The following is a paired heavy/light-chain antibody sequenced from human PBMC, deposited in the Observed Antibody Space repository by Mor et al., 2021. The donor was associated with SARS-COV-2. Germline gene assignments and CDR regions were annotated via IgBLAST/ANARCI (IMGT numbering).Heavy chain of an antibody. CDR3: ARDLQVLLDPLNRRNDRYPPYYYSGLDV. CDR1: GDSVSRNRAG. CDR2: TYYRSKWST. V-gene: IGHV6-1*01. Sequence: QVQLQQSGPGLVKSSQTLSVTCAISGDSVSRNRAGWNWIRQSPSRGLEWLGRTYYRSKWSTDYAPSVKSRITINTDTSKNQFSLHLDSVTPDDTAVYYCARDLQVLLDPLNRRNDRYPPYYYSGLDVWGQGTTVTVSS. J-gene: IGHJ6*02. D-gene: IGHD3-3*01.
Light chain of an antibody. J-gene: IGLJ1*01. CDR3: QSVESGGTYV. CDR1: RLPEQT. CDR2: KDI. Sequence: YELTQPPSVSEYPGQTARITCSGDRLPEQTVYWYQQKPGQAPVLLIYKDIERPSGIPERFSGSKSGTTVTLTISGVQTEDEADYHCQSVESGGTYVFGTGTTVTVL. V-gene: IGLV3-25*03.